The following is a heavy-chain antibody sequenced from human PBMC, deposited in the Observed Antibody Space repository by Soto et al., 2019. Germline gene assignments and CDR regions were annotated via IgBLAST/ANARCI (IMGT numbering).Heavy chain of an antibody. CDR3: SRGTYYPQSSGLHADY. Sequence: LRLSCATSGFSFNDYAMYWVRQAPGQGLEWVAIISSDGHHQFYLDNLRGRFTVSRDNSKNTLYLQMNSLRPEDTAVYYCSRGTYYPQSSGLHADYWGPGTVVTSPQ. D-gene: IGHD3-22*01. V-gene: IGHV3-30*03. CDR2: ISSDGHHQ. CDR1: GFSFNDYA. J-gene: IGHJ4*02.